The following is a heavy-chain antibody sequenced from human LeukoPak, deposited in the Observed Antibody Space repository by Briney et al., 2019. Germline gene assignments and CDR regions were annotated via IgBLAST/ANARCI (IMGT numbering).Heavy chain of an antibody. CDR2: ISGSGGST. CDR1: GFTFSSYA. J-gene: IGHJ4*02. CDR3: SKGPWDSSGSLGFDY. Sequence: GGSLRLSCAASGFTFSSYAMSWVRQAPGKGLEWVSTISGSGGSTFYADSVKGRFTISRDNSKNTLYLQMNSLRAEDTAVYYCSKGPWDSSGSLGFDYWGQGVLVTVSS. V-gene: IGHV3-23*01. D-gene: IGHD6-25*01.